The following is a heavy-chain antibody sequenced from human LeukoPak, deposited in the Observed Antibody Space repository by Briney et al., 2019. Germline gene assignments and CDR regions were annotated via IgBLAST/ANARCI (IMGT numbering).Heavy chain of an antibody. CDR1: GFTFDDYA. CDR2: ISGSGGST. V-gene: IGHV3-23*01. J-gene: IGHJ4*02. D-gene: IGHD6-13*01. Sequence: GGSLRPSCAASGFTFDDYAMHWVRQAPGKGLEWVSAISGSGGSTYYADSVKGRFTISRDNSKNTLYLQMNSLRAEDTAVYYCAKDPYSSSWYFNEGYYFDYWGQGTLVTVSS. CDR3: AKDPYSSSWYFNEGYYFDY.